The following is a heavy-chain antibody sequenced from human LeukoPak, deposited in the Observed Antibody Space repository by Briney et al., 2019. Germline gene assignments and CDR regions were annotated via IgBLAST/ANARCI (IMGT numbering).Heavy chain of an antibody. Sequence: GGSLRLSCAASGFTFSSYEMNWVRQAPGKGLEWVSYISSSGSTIYYADSVKGRFTISRDNAKNSLYLQMNGLRAEDTAVYYCARARYYYYGMDVWGQGTTVTVSS. J-gene: IGHJ6*02. CDR3: ARARYYYYGMDV. CDR1: GFTFSSYE. CDR2: ISSSGSTI. V-gene: IGHV3-48*03.